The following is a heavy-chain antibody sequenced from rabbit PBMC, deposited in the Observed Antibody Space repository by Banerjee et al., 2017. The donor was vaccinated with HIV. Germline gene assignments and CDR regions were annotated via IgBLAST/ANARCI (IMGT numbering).Heavy chain of an antibody. J-gene: IGHJ4*01. V-gene: IGHV1S40*01. CDR2: IGTGSSGTT. Sequence: QSLEESGGDLVKPGASLTLTCTASGFSFSSSYWICWVRQAPGKGLEWIACIGTGSSGTTHYASWAKGRFTISKTSSTTVTLQMTSLTAADTATYFCARDYAGGDGYNFNLWGPGTLVTVS. D-gene: IGHD4-2*01. CDR1: GFSFSSSYW. CDR3: ARDYAGGDGYNFNL.